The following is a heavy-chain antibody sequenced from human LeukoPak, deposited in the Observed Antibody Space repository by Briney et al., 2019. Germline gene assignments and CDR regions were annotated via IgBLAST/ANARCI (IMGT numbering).Heavy chain of an antibody. Sequence: SETLSLTCTVSGGSISSSSYYWGWIRQPPGKGLEWIGGIYYSGSTYYNPSLKSRVTISVDTSKNQFSLKLSSVTAADTAVYYCARLSPGVAVAGKPMFDYWGQGTLVTVSS. CDR3: ARLSPGVAVAGKPMFDY. CDR1: GGSISSSSYY. D-gene: IGHD6-19*01. V-gene: IGHV4-39*01. J-gene: IGHJ4*02. CDR2: IYYSGST.